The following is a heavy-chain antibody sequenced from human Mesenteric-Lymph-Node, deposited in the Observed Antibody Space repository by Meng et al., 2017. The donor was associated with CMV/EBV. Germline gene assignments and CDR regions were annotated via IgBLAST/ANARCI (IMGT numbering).Heavy chain of an antibody. CDR1: GYTFTGYY. CDR2: INPNSGDT. D-gene: IGHD6-6*01. CDR3: ARVLYSRSSGSNWFDP. V-gene: IGHV1-2*02. J-gene: IGHJ5*02. Sequence: SGYTFTGYYIQWVRQAPGQGLEWMGWINPNSGDTNYAQKFQGRVTMTRDTSVTTAYMELSSLISDDTAVYYCARVLYSRSSGSNWFDPWGQGTLVTVSS.